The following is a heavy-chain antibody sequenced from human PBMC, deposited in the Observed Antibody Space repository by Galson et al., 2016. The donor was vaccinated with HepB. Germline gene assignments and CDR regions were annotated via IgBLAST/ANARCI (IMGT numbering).Heavy chain of an antibody. CDR1: GFIFRSYA. J-gene: IGHJ3*02. V-gene: IGHV3-23*01. CDR3: AKLSGGWNDDAFDI. CDR2: ITGSGGDT. D-gene: IGHD1-1*01. Sequence: SLRLSCAASGFIFRSYAMSWVRQAPGKGLEWVSAITGSGGDTNHADSVKGRLTISRDNSKNTLYLQMNSLRAEDTAIYYCAKLSGGWNDDAFDIWGQGTVVTVSS.